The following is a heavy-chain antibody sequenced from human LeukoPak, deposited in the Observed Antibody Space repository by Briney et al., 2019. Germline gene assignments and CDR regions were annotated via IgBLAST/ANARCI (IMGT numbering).Heavy chain of an antibody. D-gene: IGHD3-22*01. CDR3: ARAPSEIGGYYPEYFRH. Sequence: GSLRLSCAASGFTFSTYWLHWVRQAPGKGLVLVSRIKSDGSTNYADSVKGRFTISRDNANNTLSLQMNSLRPEDTGVYYCARAPSEIGGYYPEYFRHWGQGTLVTVSS. CDR1: GFTFSTYW. J-gene: IGHJ1*01. CDR2: IKSDGST. V-gene: IGHV3-74*01.